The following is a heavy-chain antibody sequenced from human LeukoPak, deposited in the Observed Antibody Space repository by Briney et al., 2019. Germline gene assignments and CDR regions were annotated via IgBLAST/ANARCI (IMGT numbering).Heavy chain of an antibody. CDR2: IIPIFGTA. D-gene: IGHD3-22*01. CDR1: GGTFSSYA. Sequence: ASVKVSCKASGGTFSSYAISWVRQAPGQGLEWMGGIIPIFGTANYARKFQGRVTITADESTSTAYMELSSLRSEDTAVYYCARWRPEMYYYDSSGPDAFDIWGQGTMVTVSS. J-gene: IGHJ3*02. V-gene: IGHV1-69*13. CDR3: ARWRPEMYYYDSSGPDAFDI.